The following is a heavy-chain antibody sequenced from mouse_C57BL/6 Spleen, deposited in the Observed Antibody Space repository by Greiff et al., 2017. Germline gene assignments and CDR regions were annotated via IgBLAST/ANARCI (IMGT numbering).Heavy chain of an antibody. CDR3: AREDWFAY. CDR2: IYPGDGDT. V-gene: IGHV1-82*01. Sequence: VQLQQSGPELVKPGASVKISCKASGYASSSSWRNWVKQRPGKGLEWVGRIYPGDGDTNYNGKFKGKATLSADKSSSTAYMQLRSLTSEDSAVYFCAREDWFAYWGQGTLVTVSA. J-gene: IGHJ3*01. CDR1: GYASSSSW.